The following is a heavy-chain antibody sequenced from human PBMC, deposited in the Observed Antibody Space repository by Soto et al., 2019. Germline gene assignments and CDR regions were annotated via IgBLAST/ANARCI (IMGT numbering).Heavy chain of an antibody. V-gene: IGHV4-59*01. Sequence: ETLSLTCPVSGGSISPYYWSWIRQTPGKGLEWIAYIYYSGSTNYNPSLKSRVTISVDTSKNQCSLKLSSVTAADTAVYYCARASYYSDSFGYFLDSWGQGTLVTVSS. CDR1: GGSISPYY. J-gene: IGHJ4*02. CDR2: IYYSGST. D-gene: IGHD3-22*01. CDR3: ARASYYSDSFGYFLDS.